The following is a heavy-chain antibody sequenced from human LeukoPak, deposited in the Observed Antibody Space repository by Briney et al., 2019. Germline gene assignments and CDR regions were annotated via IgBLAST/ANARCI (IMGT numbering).Heavy chain of an antibody. J-gene: IGHJ4*02. CDR2: ISYDGSNK. CDR3: AKDYYSGGYDY. CDR1: GFIFSSYG. Sequence: PGGSLRLSCAASGFIFSSYGMHWVRQAPGKGLEWVAVISYDGSNKYYADSVKGRFTISRDNSKNTLYLQMNSLRAKDTAVYYCAKDYYSGGYDYWGQGTLVTVSS. D-gene: IGHD1-26*01. V-gene: IGHV3-30*18.